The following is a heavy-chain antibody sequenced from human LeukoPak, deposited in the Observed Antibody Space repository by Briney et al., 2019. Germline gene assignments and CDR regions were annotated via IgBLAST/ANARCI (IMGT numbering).Heavy chain of an antibody. D-gene: IGHD3-22*01. Sequence: PSETLSLTCTVSGGSISSSSYYWGWIRQPPGKGLEWIGSIYYSGSTYYNPSLKSRVTISVDTSKNQFSLKLSSVTAADTAVYYCARDTYYYDSSGYYGGFDYWGQGTLVTVSS. J-gene: IGHJ4*02. CDR1: GGSISSSSYY. CDR2: IYYSGST. CDR3: ARDTYYYDSSGYYGGFDY. V-gene: IGHV4-39*07.